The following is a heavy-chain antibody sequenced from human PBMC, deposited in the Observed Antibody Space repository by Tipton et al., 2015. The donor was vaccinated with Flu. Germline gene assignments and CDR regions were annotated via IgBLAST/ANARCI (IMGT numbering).Heavy chain of an antibody. J-gene: IGHJ4*02. CDR2: VGTMSHSGRT. Sequence: TLSLTCAVSGYSISSGYYWGWIRQPPGKGLEWIGTVGTMSHSGRTYYTPSLKSRVTISVDTSKNQFSLRLTSVTAADTAVYYCARRQSSSLLPFDYWGQGTLVTVSS. CDR1: GYSISSGYY. CDR3: ARRQSSSLLPFDY. D-gene: IGHD6-6*01. V-gene: IGHV4-38-2*01.